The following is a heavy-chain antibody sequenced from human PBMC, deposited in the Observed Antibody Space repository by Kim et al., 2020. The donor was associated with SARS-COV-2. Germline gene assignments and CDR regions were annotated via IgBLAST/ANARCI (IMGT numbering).Heavy chain of an antibody. CDR3: ARGWRCWVRGKIGRDTEYRSSFGRDV. D-gene: IGHD3-10*01. V-gene: IGHV4-34*01. Sequence: SETLSLTCTVQGESFSGYYWAWIRQAPGKGLEWVGDIDDGGGTNYNPSLKRRLTVSKDTPKKQFSLRLASVNAADTGVYFCARGWRCWVRGKIGRDTEYRSSFGRDVWGPGTTVVVSS. CDR1: GESFSGYY. J-gene: IGHJ6*02. CDR2: IDDGGGT.